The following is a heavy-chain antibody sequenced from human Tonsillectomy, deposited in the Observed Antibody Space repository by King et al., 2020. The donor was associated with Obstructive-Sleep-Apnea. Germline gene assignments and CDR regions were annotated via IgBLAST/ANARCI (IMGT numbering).Heavy chain of an antibody. CDR3: ARGSGAAAVNWFDP. D-gene: IGHD6-13*01. V-gene: IGHV4-34*01. CDR2: INHSGST. J-gene: IGHJ5*02. Sequence: VQLQQWGAGLLKPSVTLSLTCAVYGGTFSDEYWSWIRQPPGKGLEWIGEINHSGSTNYNPSLKSRVTILVDTANNQLSLKLSSVTAVDTAVYYCARGSGAAAVNWFDPWGQGTLVTVSS. CDR1: GGTFSDEY.